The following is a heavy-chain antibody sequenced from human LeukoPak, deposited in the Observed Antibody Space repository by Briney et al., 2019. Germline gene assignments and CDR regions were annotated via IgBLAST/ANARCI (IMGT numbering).Heavy chain of an antibody. J-gene: IGHJ4*02. D-gene: IGHD2-2*01. CDR3: AKDQVGFIVVVPAATVDY. Sequence: GGSLRLSCAASGFTFSSYGMHWVRQAPGKGLEWVAFIRYDGSNKYYADSVKGRSTISRDNSKNTLYLQMNSLRAEDTAVYYCAKDQVGFIVVVPAATVDYWGQGTLVTVSS. V-gene: IGHV3-30*02. CDR2: IRYDGSNK. CDR1: GFTFSSYG.